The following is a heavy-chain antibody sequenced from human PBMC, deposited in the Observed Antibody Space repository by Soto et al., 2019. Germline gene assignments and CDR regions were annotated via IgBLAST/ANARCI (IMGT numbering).Heavy chain of an antibody. CDR1: GDSVSSNTAS. V-gene: IGHV6-1*01. J-gene: IGHJ5*02. Sequence: PSQTLSLTCAISGDSVSSNTASWNWIRQSPSRGLEWLGRTYFRSKWYNDYAVSVKSRIIINPDTSNNQFSLQLNSVTPEDTAVYFCAKGDNLGXKNGYAFDPWGQGIMVTV. CDR2: TYFRSKWYN. CDR3: AKGDNLGXKNGYAFDP. D-gene: IGHD5-12*01.